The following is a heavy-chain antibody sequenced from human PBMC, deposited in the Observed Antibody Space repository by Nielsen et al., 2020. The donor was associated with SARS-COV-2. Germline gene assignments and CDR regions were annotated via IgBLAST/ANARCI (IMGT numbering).Heavy chain of an antibody. D-gene: IGHD6-19*01. CDR1: GFTFDDYA. J-gene: IGHJ4*02. V-gene: IGHV3-9*01. Sequence: SLKISCAASGFTFDDYAMHWVRQAPGKGLEWVSGISLNSGSIGYADSVKGRFTISRDNAKNSLYLQMSSLRAEDTALYYCAKDGHSSGWYGAPDYWGQGTLVTVSS. CDR2: ISLNSGSI. CDR3: AKDGHSSGWYGAPDY.